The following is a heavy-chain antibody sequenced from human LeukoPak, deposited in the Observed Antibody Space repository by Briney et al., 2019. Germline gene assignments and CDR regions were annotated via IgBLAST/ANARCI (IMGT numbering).Heavy chain of an antibody. CDR3: AREAGGDPYDY. Sequence: PSETLSLTCSVSDGSTTGYYWSWIRQPPGKGLEWIAYVYYTGRTLYNPSLESRVTISVDTSKTQFSLKLSSVTAADTAVYYCAREAGGDPYDYWGQGTLVTVSS. CDR1: DGSTTGYY. CDR2: VYYTGRT. D-gene: IGHD2-21*02. V-gene: IGHV4-59*12. J-gene: IGHJ4*02.